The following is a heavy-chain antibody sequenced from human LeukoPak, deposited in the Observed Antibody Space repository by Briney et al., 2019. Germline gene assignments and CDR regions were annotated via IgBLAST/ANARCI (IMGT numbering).Heavy chain of an antibody. CDR2: ISGSGYYT. V-gene: IGHV3-23*01. Sequence: PGGSLRLSCEASGSGFTFGNFALSWVRQAPGKGLEWVSGISGSGYYTYYADSVKGRFTISRDNSKNTLYIQMNSLRAEDTAVYYCAKGGSWGDYYFYFYMDVWGTGTTVTVSS. D-gene: IGHD3-16*01. CDR3: AKGGSWGDYYFYFYMDV. J-gene: IGHJ6*03. CDR1: GSGFTFGNFA.